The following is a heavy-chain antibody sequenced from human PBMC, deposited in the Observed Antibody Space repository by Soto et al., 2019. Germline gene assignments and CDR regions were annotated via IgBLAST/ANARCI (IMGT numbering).Heavy chain of an antibody. V-gene: IGHV4-59*08. CDR1: GGSISSYY. J-gene: IGHJ5*02. Sequence: PSETLSLTCTVSGGSISSYYWSWIRQPPGKGLEWIGYLYYSGNTNYNPSLKSRVTISVDTSKNQFSLKLSSVTAADTAVYYCARLSAYSSGWYYNWFDPWGQGTLVTVSS. CDR2: LYYSGNT. CDR3: ARLSAYSSGWYYNWFDP. D-gene: IGHD6-19*01.